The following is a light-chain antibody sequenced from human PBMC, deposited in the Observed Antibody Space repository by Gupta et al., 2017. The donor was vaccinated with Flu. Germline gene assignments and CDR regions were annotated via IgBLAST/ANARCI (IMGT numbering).Light chain of an antibody. CDR3: RQWDNHRST. CDR2: DAS. V-gene: IGKV1-33*01. Sequence: DIQMTQSPSSLSASVGDRVTITCQASQHISNFLNWYQQKPGKAPELLIYDASSLESGVPSRFSGGGSGTTFTFTIISLQPAENATYFCRQWDNHRSTFGQGTKVEIK. CDR1: QHISNF. J-gene: IGKJ2*01.